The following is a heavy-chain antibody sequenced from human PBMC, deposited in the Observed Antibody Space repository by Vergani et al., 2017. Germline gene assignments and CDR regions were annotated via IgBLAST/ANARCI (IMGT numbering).Heavy chain of an antibody. CDR1: GFTFRSYA. CDR3: AKGQGSYIVALYYFDY. CDR2: MSYDGNKS. J-gene: IGHJ4*02. V-gene: IGHV3-30*18. D-gene: IGHD2-15*01. Sequence: QVQLVESGGGVVQPGTSMRLSCAASGFTFRSYAMHWVRQAPGKGLEWVAVMSYDGNKSSYADSVKGRFTVSRDSSKRTQYLQMNSLRAEDTAVYYCAKGQGSYIVALYYFDYWGQGTLVTVSS.